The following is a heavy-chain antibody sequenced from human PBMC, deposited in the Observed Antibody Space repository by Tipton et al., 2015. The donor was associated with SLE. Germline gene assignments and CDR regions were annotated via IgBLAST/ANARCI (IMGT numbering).Heavy chain of an antibody. CDR2: ITQSGVT. J-gene: IGHJ6*02. Sequence: TLSLTCAVSGGSFSGYYWYWVRQPPEQGLEWIGEITQSGVTNYNPSLKSRVTMPLDTSKNQFSLKLTSVTAADTAVYFCARGCSSTTCEPFDYFGLDVWGQGTTVTVSS. CDR1: GGSFSGYY. V-gene: IGHV4-34*01. D-gene: IGHD2-2*01. CDR3: ARGCSSTTCEPFDYFGLDV.